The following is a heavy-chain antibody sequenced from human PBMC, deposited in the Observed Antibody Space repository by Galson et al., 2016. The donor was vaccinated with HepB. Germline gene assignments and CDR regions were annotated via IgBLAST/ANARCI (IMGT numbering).Heavy chain of an antibody. CDR1: GFTFNNYG. J-gene: IGHJ6*04. D-gene: IGHD1-26*01. CDR2: ISRSGDSS. CDR3: VQGSTAPAV. Sequence: SLRLSCAASGFTFNNYGMTWVRQAPGKGLEVVSSISRSGDSSDYADSVKGRFTSSRDTAKNTLSLQMNSLRDEDTAVYYCVQGSTAPAVWGKGTTVTVSS. V-gene: IGHV3-23*01.